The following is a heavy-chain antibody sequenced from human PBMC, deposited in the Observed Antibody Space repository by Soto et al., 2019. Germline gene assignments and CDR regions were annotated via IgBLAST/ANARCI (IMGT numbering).Heavy chain of an antibody. Sequence: PGGSLRLSCAASGFTFDDYAMHWVRQAPGKGLEWVSGLSWNGNSIGYADSVKGRFTISRDNSKNTLYLQMNSLRAEDTAVYYCAKDLMVAPGGYFAYWGQGTLVTVSS. D-gene: IGHD2-8*01. CDR3: AKDLMVAPGGYFAY. V-gene: IGHV3-9*01. J-gene: IGHJ4*02. CDR2: LSWNGNSI. CDR1: GFTFDDYA.